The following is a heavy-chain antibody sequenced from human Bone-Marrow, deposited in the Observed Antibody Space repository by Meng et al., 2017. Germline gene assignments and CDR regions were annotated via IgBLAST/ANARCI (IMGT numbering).Heavy chain of an antibody. Sequence: GGSLRLSCAASGFTFSSYGMHWVRQAPGKGLEWVAVIWYDGSNKYYAASVKGRFTISRDNSKNTLYLQMNSLSAADTAVYYCARGPQWSRAYYYGMDVWGQGTTVTVSS. J-gene: IGHJ6*02. CDR3: ARGPQWSRAYYYGMDV. CDR1: GFTFSSYG. V-gene: IGHV3-33*01. D-gene: IGHD2-15*01. CDR2: IWYDGSNK.